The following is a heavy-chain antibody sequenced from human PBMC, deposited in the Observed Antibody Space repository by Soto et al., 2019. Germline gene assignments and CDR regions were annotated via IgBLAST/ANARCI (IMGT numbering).Heavy chain of an antibody. CDR1: NYSISSGYH. CDR2: IYQSGNT. V-gene: IGHV4-38-2*02. J-gene: IGHJ4*02. Sequence: SETLSLTCIVSNYSISSGYHWGWIRQPPGKGLEGIGTIYQSGNTYQNPSLKSRVILSIDTSKNQFSLNLRNVTAADTAVYYCVRGKVNFDFWGKGILVTVYS. CDR3: VRGKVNFDF.